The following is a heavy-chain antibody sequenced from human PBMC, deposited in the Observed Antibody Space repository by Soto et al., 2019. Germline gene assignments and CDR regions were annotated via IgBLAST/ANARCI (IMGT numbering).Heavy chain of an antibody. CDR3: ARDSDSSGWYGRWFDY. CDR1: GFTFSSYA. D-gene: IGHD6-19*01. V-gene: IGHV3-30-3*01. J-gene: IGHJ4*02. Sequence: QVPLVESGGGVVQPGRSLRLSCAASGFTFSSYAMHWVRQAPGKGLEWVAVISYDGSNKYYADSVKGRFTISRDNSKNPLYLQMNSLRAEDTAVYYCARDSDSSGWYGRWFDYWGQGTLVTVSS. CDR2: ISYDGSNK.